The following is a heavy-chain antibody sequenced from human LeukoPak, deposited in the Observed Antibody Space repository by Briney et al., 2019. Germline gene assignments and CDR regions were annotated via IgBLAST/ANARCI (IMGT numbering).Heavy chain of an antibody. J-gene: IGHJ3*02. CDR2: ISSSSSYI. CDR1: GFTFSSYS. V-gene: IGHV3-21*01. D-gene: IGHD2-21*02. Sequence: GGSLRLSCAASGFTFSSYSMNWVRQAPGKGLEWVSSISSSSSYIYYADSVKGRFTISRDNAKNSLYLQMNSLRAEDTAVYYCAKDDINYYSHAFDIWGQGTMVTVSS. CDR3: AKDDINYYSHAFDI.